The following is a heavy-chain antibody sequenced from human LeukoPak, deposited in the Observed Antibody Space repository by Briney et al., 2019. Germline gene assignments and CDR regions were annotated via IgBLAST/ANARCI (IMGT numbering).Heavy chain of an antibody. Sequence: GASVKVSCKASGYDFTKYAVQWVRQAPGQRLEWMGWIDAGNGRTKYSQDFQGRVTITRDTSISTAYMELSRLRSDDTAVYYCARVARLRLGYCTNGVCYKGGYFDYWGQGTLVTVSS. J-gene: IGHJ4*02. CDR2: IDAGNGRT. CDR1: GYDFTKYA. V-gene: IGHV1-3*01. CDR3: ARVARLRLGYCTNGVCYKGGYFDY. D-gene: IGHD2-8*01.